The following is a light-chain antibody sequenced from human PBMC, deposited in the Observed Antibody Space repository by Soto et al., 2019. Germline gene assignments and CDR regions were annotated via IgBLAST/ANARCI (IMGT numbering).Light chain of an antibody. CDR1: QSVSSN. V-gene: IGKV3-15*01. J-gene: IGKJ1*01. CDR2: GAS. Sequence: EILMTQSAATVSVSTGERATLSCRASQSVSSNLAWYQQKPGQAPRLLIYGASTRATGIPARFSGSGSGTEFTLTISSLQSEDFAVYYCQQYNNWPPWTFGQGTKVDIK. CDR3: QQYNNWPPWT.